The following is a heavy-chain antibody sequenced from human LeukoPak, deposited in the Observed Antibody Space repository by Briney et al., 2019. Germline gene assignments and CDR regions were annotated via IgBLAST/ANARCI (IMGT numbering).Heavy chain of an antibody. V-gene: IGHV3-11*04. CDR1: GFTFSDYY. CDR2: ISSSGSTI. CDR3: ARDLSLYCSGGSCYSLNY. J-gene: IGHJ4*02. Sequence: GGSLRLSCAASGFTFSDYYMSWIRQAPGKGLEWVSYISSSGSTIYYADSVKGRFTISRDNAKNSLYLQMNNLRAEDTAVYYCARDLSLYCSGGSCYSLNYWGQGTLVTVSS. D-gene: IGHD2-15*01.